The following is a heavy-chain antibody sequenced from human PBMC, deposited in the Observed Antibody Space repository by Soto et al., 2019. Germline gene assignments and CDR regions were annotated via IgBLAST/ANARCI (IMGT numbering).Heavy chain of an antibody. CDR2: ISPYTGNT. V-gene: IGHV1-18*01. D-gene: IGHD3-16*01. CDR3: VMVDNYVTPTPQDV. J-gene: IGHJ6*02. CDR1: GYIFVNYG. Sequence: QVQLVQSGDEVKKPGASVKVSCKASGYIFVNYGIAWVRQAPGQGLEWMGWISPYTGNTHSATKVQGRLTMTTDTSTSTAYGDLGRPTSDDTAVYYCVMVDNYVTPTPQDVWGQGTTVTVSS.